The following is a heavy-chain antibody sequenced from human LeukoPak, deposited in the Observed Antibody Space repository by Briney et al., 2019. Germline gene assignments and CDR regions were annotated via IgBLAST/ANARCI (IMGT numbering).Heavy chain of an antibody. D-gene: IGHD6-19*01. Sequence: ASVKVSCKASGYTFTSYYMHWVRQAPGQGLEWMGIINPSGGSTSYAQKFQGRVTMTRDMSTSTVYMELSSLRSEDTAVYYCARDPGYSSGWYGGVRYWGQGTLVTVSS. V-gene: IGHV1-46*01. CDR3: ARDPGYSSGWYGGVRY. J-gene: IGHJ4*02. CDR1: GYTFTSYY. CDR2: INPSGGST.